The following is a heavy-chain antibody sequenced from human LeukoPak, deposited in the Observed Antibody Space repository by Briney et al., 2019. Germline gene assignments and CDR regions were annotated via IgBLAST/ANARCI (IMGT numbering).Heavy chain of an antibody. J-gene: IGHJ4*02. CDR3: ARDRWYDGSGYIAAFDY. D-gene: IGHD3-22*01. CDR2: ISSDGSNR. Sequence: GRSLRLSCAASGFTFSSYAMHWVRHAPGKGLEWVAIISSDGSNRFQAESVKGRFTISRDNSKNTLYLQVSSLRAEDTTVYYCARDRWYDGSGYIAAFDYWGQGTLVTVS. V-gene: IGHV3-30-3*01. CDR1: GFTFSSYA.